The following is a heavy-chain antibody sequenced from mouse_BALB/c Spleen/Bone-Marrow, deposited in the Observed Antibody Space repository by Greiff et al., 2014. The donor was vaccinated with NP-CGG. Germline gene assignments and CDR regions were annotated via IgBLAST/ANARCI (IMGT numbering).Heavy chain of an antibody. CDR2: IWAGGST. Sequence: VQLQESGPGLVAPSQSLSITCTVSGFSLTSYGVHWVRQPPGKGLEWLGVIWAGGSTNYNSALMSRLSISKDNSKSQVFLKMNSLQTDDTAMYYCARVYLWYFDVWGVGTTVTVSS. CDR1: GFSLTSYG. J-gene: IGHJ1*01. CDR3: ARVYLWYFDV. V-gene: IGHV2-9*02. D-gene: IGHD2-3*01.